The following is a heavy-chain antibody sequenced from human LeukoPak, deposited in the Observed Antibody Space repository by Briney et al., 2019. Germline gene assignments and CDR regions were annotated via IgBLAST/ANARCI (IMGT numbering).Heavy chain of an antibody. CDR2: IYYSGST. J-gene: IGHJ4*02. D-gene: IGHD5-24*01. CDR3: ANSYNFDY. Sequence: SETLSLTCTVSGGSISSSSYYSGWIRQPPGKGLEWIGSIYYSGSTYYNPSLKSRVTISVDTSKNQFSLRLSSVTAADTAVYYCANSYNFDYWGQGTLVTVSS. V-gene: IGHV4-39*01. CDR1: GGSISSSSYY.